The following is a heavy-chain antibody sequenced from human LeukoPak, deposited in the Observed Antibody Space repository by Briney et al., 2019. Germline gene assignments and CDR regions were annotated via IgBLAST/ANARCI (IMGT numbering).Heavy chain of an antibody. CDR3: ARGPLCGIVVVPAPFDP. Sequence: PSETLSLTCAVYGGSFSGYYWSWIRQPPGKGLEWIGEINHSGSTNYNPSLKSRVTISVDTSKNQFSLKLSSVTAADTAVYYRARGPLCGIVVVPAPFDPWGQGTLVTVSS. CDR2: INHSGST. J-gene: IGHJ5*02. D-gene: IGHD2-2*01. V-gene: IGHV4-34*01. CDR1: GGSFSGYY.